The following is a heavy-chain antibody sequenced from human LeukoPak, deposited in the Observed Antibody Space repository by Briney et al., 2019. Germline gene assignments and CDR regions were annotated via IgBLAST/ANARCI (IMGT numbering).Heavy chain of an antibody. CDR2: FSGSGGTT. D-gene: IGHD2-15*01. Sequence: PGGSLRLSCAASGFTFSSYAMNWVRQAPGRGLEWVSGFSGSGGTTYYADSVKGRFTISRDNSKNTLYLQMNSLRAEDTAVYYCARIVVVVAGDAFDIWGQGTMVTVSS. CDR3: ARIVVVVAGDAFDI. CDR1: GFTFSSYA. V-gene: IGHV3-23*01. J-gene: IGHJ3*02.